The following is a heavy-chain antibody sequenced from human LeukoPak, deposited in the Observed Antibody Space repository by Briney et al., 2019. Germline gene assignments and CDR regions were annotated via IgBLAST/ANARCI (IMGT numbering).Heavy chain of an antibody. J-gene: IGHJ3*02. CDR3: ARDGFDGIVGARDAFDI. V-gene: IGHV3-23*01. CDR1: GFTFSSYA. CDR2: ISGSGGST. D-gene: IGHD1-26*01. Sequence: AGGSLRLSCAASGFTFSSYAMSWVRQAPGKGLEWVSAISGSGGSTYYADSVKGRFTISRDNAKNSLYLQMNSLRAEDTAVYYCARDGFDGIVGARDAFDIWGQGTMVTVSS.